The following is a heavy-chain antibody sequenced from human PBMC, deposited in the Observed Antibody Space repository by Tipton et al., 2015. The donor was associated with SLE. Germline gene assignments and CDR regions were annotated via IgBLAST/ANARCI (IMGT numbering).Heavy chain of an antibody. D-gene: IGHD3-10*01. Sequence: QLVQSGAEVKMPGASARVSCKASGYTFTNYGISWMRQAPGQRPEWMGWISTFNGNTNYAQNLQGRVTLTTDTSTTTAYMELGNLRSDDTAGYYCARSDSGTYDYWGQGTLVTVSS. CDR1: GYTFTNYG. CDR3: ARSDSGTYDY. CDR2: ISTFNGNT. V-gene: IGHV1-18*01. J-gene: IGHJ4*02.